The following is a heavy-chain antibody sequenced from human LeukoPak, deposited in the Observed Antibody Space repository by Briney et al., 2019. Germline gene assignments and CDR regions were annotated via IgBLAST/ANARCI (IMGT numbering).Heavy chain of an antibody. V-gene: IGHV1-8*01. CDR1: GYTFTGYD. Sequence: ASVKVSCKASGYTFTGYDINWVRQATGQGLEWMGWMNPNSGNTGYAQKFQGRVTMTRNTSISTAYMELSSLRSEDTAVYYCARGLTCYDSSGYYLDYWGQGTLVTVSS. CDR2: MNPNSGNT. CDR3: ARGLTCYDSSGYYLDY. D-gene: IGHD3-22*01. J-gene: IGHJ4*02.